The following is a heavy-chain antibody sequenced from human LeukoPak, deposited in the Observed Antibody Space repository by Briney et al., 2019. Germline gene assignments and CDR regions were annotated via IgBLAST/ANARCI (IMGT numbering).Heavy chain of an antibody. J-gene: IGHJ4*02. V-gene: IGHV3-53*01. D-gene: IGHD3-22*01. CDR1: GFTVSSNS. CDR3: ARGLNYYDSSGFDY. CDR2: IYSGGNT. Sequence: GGSLRLSCTVSGFTVSSNSWSWVRQAPGKGLEWVSFIYSGGNTHYSDSVKGRFTISRDNAKNSLYLQMNSLRAEDTAVYYCARGLNYYDSSGFDYWGQGTLVTVSS.